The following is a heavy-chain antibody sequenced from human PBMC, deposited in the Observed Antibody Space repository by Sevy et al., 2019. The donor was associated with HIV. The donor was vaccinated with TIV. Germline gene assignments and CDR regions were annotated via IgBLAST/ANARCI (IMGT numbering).Heavy chain of an antibody. CDR1: GFTFSSYS. V-gene: IGHV3-48*01. D-gene: IGHD1-20*01. CDR3: ARDLGVTGTTQGIDY. Sequence: GGSLRLSCAASGFTFSSYSMNWVRQAPGKGLEWVSYISSSSSTIYYADSVKGRFTISRDNAKNSLYLQMNSLRAEDTAVYYCARDLGVTGTTQGIDYWGQGTLVTVSS. J-gene: IGHJ4*02. CDR2: ISSSSSTI.